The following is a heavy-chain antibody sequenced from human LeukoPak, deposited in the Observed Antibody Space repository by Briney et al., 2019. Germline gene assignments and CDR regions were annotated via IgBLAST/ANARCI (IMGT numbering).Heavy chain of an antibody. Sequence: PGGSLRLSCAASGFTFSSYAMYWVRQAPGKGLEWVSGIFGSGGSTHYADSVKGRFTISRDNSKNTVYLQMNTLRAEGTAVYYCAKTTTGYSSGRFPGWPVHYWRQGTLVTVSS. D-gene: IGHD6-19*01. J-gene: IGHJ4*02. V-gene: IGHV3-23*01. CDR1: GFTFSSYA. CDR3: AKTTTGYSSGRFPGWPVHY. CDR2: IFGSGGST.